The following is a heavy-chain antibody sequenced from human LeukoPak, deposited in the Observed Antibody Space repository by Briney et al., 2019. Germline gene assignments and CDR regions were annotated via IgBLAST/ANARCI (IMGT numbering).Heavy chain of an antibody. Sequence: ASVKVSCKASGYTFTSYYMHWVRQAPGQGLEWMGIINPSGGSTSYAQKLQGRVTMTRDTSTSTVYMELSSLRSEDTAVYYCARVIMSDLYLETGIDYWGQGTLVTVSS. CDR3: ARVIMSDLYLETGIDY. V-gene: IGHV1-46*01. CDR2: INPSGGST. J-gene: IGHJ4*02. CDR1: GYTFTSYY. D-gene: IGHD1-1*01.